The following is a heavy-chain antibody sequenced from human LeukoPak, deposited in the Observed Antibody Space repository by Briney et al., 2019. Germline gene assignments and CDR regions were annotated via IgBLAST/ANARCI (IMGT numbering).Heavy chain of an antibody. CDR3: ARDAYYDSSGYYYDY. D-gene: IGHD3-22*01. J-gene: IGHJ4*02. CDR2: INPNSGGT. Sequence: ASVKVSCKASGYTFTGYYMHWVRQAPGQGLEWMGRINPNSGGTNYAQKFQGRVTMTRDTSISTAYMELSRLRSDDTAVYYCARDAYYDSSGYYYDYWGQGTLVAVSS. V-gene: IGHV1-2*06. CDR1: GYTFTGYY.